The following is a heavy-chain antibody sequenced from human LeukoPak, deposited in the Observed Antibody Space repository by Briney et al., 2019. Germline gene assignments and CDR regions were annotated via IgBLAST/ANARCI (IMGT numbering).Heavy chain of an antibody. CDR2: IYYSGST. V-gene: IGHV4-39*01. CDR1: GGSFSSSSYY. D-gene: IGHD6-13*01. Sequence: PSETLSLTCTVSGGSFSSSSYYWGWIRQPPGKGLEWIGSIYYSGSTYYNPSLKSRVTISVDTSKNQFSLKLSSVTAADTAVYYCARHVTAAGTLGGFDYWGQGTLVTVSS. J-gene: IGHJ4*02. CDR3: ARHVTAAGTLGGFDY.